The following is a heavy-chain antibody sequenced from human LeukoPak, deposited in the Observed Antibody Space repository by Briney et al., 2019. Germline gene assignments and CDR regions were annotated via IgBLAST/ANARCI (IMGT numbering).Heavy chain of an antibody. CDR2: INHSGRT. Sequence: PSETLSLTCGVHGGSFNDYSWTWIRQSPGKGREGIEEINHSGRTSYNPSLKSRFTMSVDASKNQFSLRLSSVTAADTAVYYCARLGLYTSSCHRYYYFDYWGQGTLVTVSS. J-gene: IGHJ4*02. CDR3: ARLGLYTSSCHRYYYFDY. CDR1: GGSFNDYS. V-gene: IGHV4-34*01. D-gene: IGHD6-13*01.